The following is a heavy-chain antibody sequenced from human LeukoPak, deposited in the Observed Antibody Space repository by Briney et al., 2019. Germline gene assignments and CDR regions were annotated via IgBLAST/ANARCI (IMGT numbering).Heavy chain of an antibody. D-gene: IGHD2/OR15-2a*01. J-gene: IGHJ4*02. CDR1: GFSFSSYW. V-gene: IGHV3-74*01. CDR2: INSDGINT. CDR3: VTTSGKRFDN. Sequence: GGSLRLSCAASGFSFSSYWMHWVRQAPGKGLVWVSHINSDGINTNYADSVKGRFTISRDNAKNTLYLQMNSLRAEDTAVYYCVTTSGKRFDNWGQGTLVTVSP.